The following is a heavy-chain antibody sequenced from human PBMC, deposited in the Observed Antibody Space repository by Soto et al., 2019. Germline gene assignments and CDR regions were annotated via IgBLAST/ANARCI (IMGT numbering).Heavy chain of an antibody. CDR2: ISGSGGST. Sequence: GGSLRLSCAASGFTFSSYAMSWVRQAPGKGLEWVSAISGSGGSTYYADSVKGRFTISRDNSKNTLYLQMNSLRAEDTAVYYCAKDPLRFLEWPEGYYYYMDVWGKGTTVTVSS. V-gene: IGHV3-23*01. CDR1: GFTFSSYA. J-gene: IGHJ6*03. D-gene: IGHD3-3*01. CDR3: AKDPLRFLEWPEGYYYYMDV.